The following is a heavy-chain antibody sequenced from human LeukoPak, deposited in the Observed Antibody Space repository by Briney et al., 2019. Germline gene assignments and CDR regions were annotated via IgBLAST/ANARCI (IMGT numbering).Heavy chain of an antibody. Sequence: SETLSLTCTVSGGSISSYYWSWIRQPPGKGLEWIGYIYYSGSTNYNPSLKSRVTISVDTSKNQFSLKLSSVTAADTAVYYCARADYSSGWTPYDYWGQGTLVTVSS. CDR2: IYYSGST. CDR1: GGSISSYY. V-gene: IGHV4-59*01. J-gene: IGHJ4*02. D-gene: IGHD6-19*01. CDR3: ARADYSSGWTPYDY.